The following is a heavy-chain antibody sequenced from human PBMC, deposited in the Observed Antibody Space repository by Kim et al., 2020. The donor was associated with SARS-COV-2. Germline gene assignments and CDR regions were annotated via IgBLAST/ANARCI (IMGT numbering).Heavy chain of an antibody. CDR2: ISAGGDST. D-gene: IGHD6-19*01. J-gene: IGHJ4*02. CDR1: RFTFSIYA. CDR3: AKEGGIHSSGYRFDY. Sequence: GGSLRLSCAASRFTFSIYAMSWVRQAPGKGLEWVSGISAGGDSTYYADSVKGRFTISRHSSKNTLYLQMSSLRAEDTAVYYCAKEGGIHSSGYRFDYWGQGTLVTVSS. V-gene: IGHV3-23*01.